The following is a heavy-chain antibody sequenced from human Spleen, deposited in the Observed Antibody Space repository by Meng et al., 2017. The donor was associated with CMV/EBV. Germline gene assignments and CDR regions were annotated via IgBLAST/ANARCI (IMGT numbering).Heavy chain of an antibody. J-gene: IGHJ4*02. Sequence: SGPTLVKPTQTLTLTSTFSGFSLSTSGMRVSWIRQPPGKALEWLARIDWDDDKFYSTSLKTRLTISKDTSKNQVVLTMTNMDPVDTATYYCARSSSSASSLFYYFDYWGQGTLVTVSS. CDR3: ARSSSSASSLFYYFDY. D-gene: IGHD6-6*01. CDR1: GFSLSTSGMR. CDR2: IDWDDDK. V-gene: IGHV2-70D*14.